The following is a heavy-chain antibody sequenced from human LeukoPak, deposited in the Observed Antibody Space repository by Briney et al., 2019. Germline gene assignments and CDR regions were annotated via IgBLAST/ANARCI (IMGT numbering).Heavy chain of an antibody. CDR3: ARVSQLLLDY. CDR2: ISSSSSYI. J-gene: IGHJ4*02. CDR1: GFTFSSYS. D-gene: IGHD2-2*01. V-gene: IGHV3-21*01. Sequence: GGSLRLSCAASGFTFSSYSMNWVRQAPGKGLEWVSSISSSSSYIYYADSVKGRFTISRDNAKNSLYLQMNSLRAEDTTVYYCARVSQLLLDYWGQGTLVTVSS.